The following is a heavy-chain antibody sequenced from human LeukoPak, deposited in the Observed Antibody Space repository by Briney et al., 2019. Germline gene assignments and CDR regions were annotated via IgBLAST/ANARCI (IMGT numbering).Heavy chain of an antibody. CDR2: IYYSGST. V-gene: IGHV4-59*08. Sequence: SETLSLTCTVSGGSISSYYWSWNRQPPGKGLEWIGYIYYSGSTNYNPSLKSRVTISVDTSKNQFSLKLTSVTAADTAVYYCARHRGRAFDYWGQGTLVTVSS. CDR1: GGSISSYY. D-gene: IGHD2-15*01. CDR3: ARHRGRAFDY. J-gene: IGHJ4*02.